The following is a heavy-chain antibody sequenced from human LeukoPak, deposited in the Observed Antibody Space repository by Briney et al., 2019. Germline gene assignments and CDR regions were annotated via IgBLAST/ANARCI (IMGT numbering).Heavy chain of an antibody. CDR1: GFTFSDYY. Sequence: GGSLRLSCAAPGFTFSDYYMSWIRQAPGKGQEWVSYISGSSSYTNYADSVKGRFTISRDNAKKSLYLQMNSLRAEDTAVYYCARRYCNSTSCYCIDYWGQGTLVTVSS. J-gene: IGHJ4*02. CDR3: ARRYCNSTSCYCIDY. D-gene: IGHD2-2*01. CDR2: ISGSSSYT. V-gene: IGHV3-11*03.